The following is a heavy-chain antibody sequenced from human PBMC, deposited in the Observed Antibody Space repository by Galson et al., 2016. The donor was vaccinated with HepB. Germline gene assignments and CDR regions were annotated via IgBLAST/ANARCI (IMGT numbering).Heavy chain of an antibody. CDR2: INHRGST. D-gene: IGHD3-10*01. Sequence: SETLSLTCAVYGGSFNGYYWSWIRRPPGKGLEWIGEINHRGSTNYNPSLKSRVTISLDTSLKLSSVTAADTAVYYCVRGGGEWYFDLWGRGTLVTVSS. V-gene: IGHV4-34*01. J-gene: IGHJ2*01. CDR1: GGSFNGYY. CDR3: VRGGGEWYFDL.